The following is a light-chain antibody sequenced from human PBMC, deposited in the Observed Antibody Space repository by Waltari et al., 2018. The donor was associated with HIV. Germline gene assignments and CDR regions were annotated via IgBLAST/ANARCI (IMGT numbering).Light chain of an antibody. Sequence: TQSPGTLSLSPGERATLSCRASQSVRSSYLAWYQQKPGQAPRLLIYGASSRATGIPDRFSGSGSGTDFTLTISRLEPEDFAVYYCQQYGSSPDTFGQGTKLEIK. CDR3: QQYGSSPDT. J-gene: IGKJ2*01. V-gene: IGKV3-20*01. CDR1: QSVRSSY. CDR2: GAS.